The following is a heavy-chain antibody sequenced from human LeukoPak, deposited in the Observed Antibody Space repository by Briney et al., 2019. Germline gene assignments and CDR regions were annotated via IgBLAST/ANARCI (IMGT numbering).Heavy chain of an antibody. D-gene: IGHD6-13*01. J-gene: IGHJ4*02. CDR3: ARGFTIWEAAAGYYFDY. CDR1: GGSISSDY. CDR2: IYYSGST. Sequence: SVTLSLTCTVSGGSISSDYWSWIRQPPGKGLEWIGYIYYSGSTNYNPSLKSRVTISVDTSKNQFSLKLSSVTAADTAVYYCARGFTIWEAAAGYYFDYWGQGTLVTVSS. V-gene: IGHV4-59*01.